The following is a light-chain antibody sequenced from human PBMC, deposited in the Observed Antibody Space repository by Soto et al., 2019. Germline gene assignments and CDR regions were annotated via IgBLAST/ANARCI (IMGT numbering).Light chain of an antibody. CDR1: RSNIGTDFA. Sequence: QSVLTQPPSVSGAPGQRVTISCAGNRSNIGTDFAVHWYQHLPGTAPKLLIFSTNTRPSGVPDRFSGSRSGTSASLAITGLQAEDEADYYCQSYDSSLSLVFGGGTKLTVL. J-gene: IGLJ2*01. V-gene: IGLV1-40*01. CDR2: STN. CDR3: QSYDSSLSLV.